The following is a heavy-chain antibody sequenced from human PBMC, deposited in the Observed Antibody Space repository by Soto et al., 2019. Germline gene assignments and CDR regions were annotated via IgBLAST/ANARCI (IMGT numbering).Heavy chain of an antibody. V-gene: IGHV3-33*01. CDR3: ARDPSITIFGVVIMNAYYYYYGMDV. Sequence: GGSLRLSCAASGFTFSSYGMHWVRQAPGKGLEWVAVIWYDGSNKYYADSVKGRFIISRDNSKNTLYLQMNSLRAEDTAVYYCARDPSITIFGVVIMNAYYYYYGMDVWGQGTTVTVSS. J-gene: IGHJ6*02. CDR1: GFTFSSYG. D-gene: IGHD3-3*01. CDR2: IWYDGSNK.